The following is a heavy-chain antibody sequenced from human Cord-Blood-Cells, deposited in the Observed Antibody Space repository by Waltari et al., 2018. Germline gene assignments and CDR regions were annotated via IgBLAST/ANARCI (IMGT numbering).Heavy chain of an antibody. CDR1: GGTFSSYA. D-gene: IGHD6-19*01. CDR3: ASSRRTGYSSGWYDY. J-gene: IGHJ4*02. CDR2: IIPIFGTA. Sequence: QVQLVQSGAEVKKPGSSVKVSCKASGGTFSSYAISWVRQAPGQGLEWMGGIIPIFGTANDAQKFQGRVTITADESTSTAYMELSSLRSEDTALYYCASSRRTGYSSGWYDYWGQGTLVTVSS. V-gene: IGHV1-69*01.